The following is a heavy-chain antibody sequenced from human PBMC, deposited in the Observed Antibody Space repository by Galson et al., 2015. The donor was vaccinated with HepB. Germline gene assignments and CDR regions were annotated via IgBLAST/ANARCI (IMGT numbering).Heavy chain of an antibody. CDR3: ARDLRRDGYSNFDY. V-gene: IGHV7-4-1*02. D-gene: IGHD5-24*01. CDR2: INTNTGNP. Sequence: SVKVSCKASGYTFTNHAMNWVRQAPGQGLEWMGWINTNTGNPTYAQGFTGRFVFSLDTSVSTAYLQISSLKAEDTAVYYCARDLRRDGYSNFDYWGQGTLVTVSS. CDR1: GYTFTNHA. J-gene: IGHJ4*02.